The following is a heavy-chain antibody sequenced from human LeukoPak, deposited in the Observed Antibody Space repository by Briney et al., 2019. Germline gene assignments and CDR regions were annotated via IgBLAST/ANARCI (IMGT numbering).Heavy chain of an antibody. CDR2: IRRKTYGGTT. Sequence: GGSLRLSCTTSGFTFGDYAISWVRQAPGKGLEWVGFIRRKTYGGTTLYAASVEGRFTISRDDSKSIAYLQMNSLKTEDTAIYYCTRADLIGYTGSYYYFDYWGQGTLVTVSS. D-gene: IGHD1-26*01. CDR3: TRADLIGYTGSYYYFDY. CDR1: GFTFGDYA. J-gene: IGHJ4*02. V-gene: IGHV3-49*04.